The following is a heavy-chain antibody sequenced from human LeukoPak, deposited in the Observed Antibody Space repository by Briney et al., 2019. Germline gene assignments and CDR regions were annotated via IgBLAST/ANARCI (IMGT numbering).Heavy chain of an antibody. CDR1: GYTFTDYY. V-gene: IGHV1-2*02. Sequence: ASVKVSCKASGYTFTDYYMHWVRQAPGQGLEWLGWINPNSGDTYYAQKFQGRVTMTWDTSISTAYMELSRLRSDDTAIYYCARGDYYDSSGFRWWGQGTLVTVSS. CDR2: INPNSGDT. D-gene: IGHD3-22*01. J-gene: IGHJ4*02. CDR3: ARGDYYDSSGFRW.